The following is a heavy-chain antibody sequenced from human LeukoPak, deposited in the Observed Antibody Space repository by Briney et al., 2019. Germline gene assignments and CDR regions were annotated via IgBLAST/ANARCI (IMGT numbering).Heavy chain of an antibody. D-gene: IGHD5-18*01. V-gene: IGHV1-24*01. J-gene: IGHJ4*02. Sequence: ASVKVSCKVSGYTLTELSMHWVRQAPGKGLEWMGGFDPEDGETIYAQKFRGRVTMTEDTSTDTAYMELSSLRSEDTAVYYCATDPGYSYGILTGGFDYWGQGTLVTVSS. CDR1: GYTLTELS. CDR2: FDPEDGET. CDR3: ATDPGYSYGILTGGFDY.